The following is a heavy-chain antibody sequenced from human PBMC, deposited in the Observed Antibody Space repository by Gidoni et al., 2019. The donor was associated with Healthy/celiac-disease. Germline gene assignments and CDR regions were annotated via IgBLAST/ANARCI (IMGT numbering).Heavy chain of an antibody. J-gene: IGHJ6*02. CDR3: ARDLWFGELKYGMDV. CDR2: IYSGGST. D-gene: IGHD3-10*01. Sequence: GKGLEWVSVIYSGGSTYYADSVKGRFTISRDNSKNTLYLQMNSLRAEDTAVYYCARDLWFGELKYGMDVWGQGTTVTVSS. V-gene: IGHV3-53*01.